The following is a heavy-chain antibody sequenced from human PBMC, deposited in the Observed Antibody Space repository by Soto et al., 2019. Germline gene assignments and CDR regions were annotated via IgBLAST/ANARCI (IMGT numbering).Heavy chain of an antibody. CDR3: ARDGVRYCSGGSCYSPYGMDV. CDR2: IYHSGST. J-gene: IGHJ6*02. V-gene: IGHV4-4*02. D-gene: IGHD2-15*01. Sequence: TSETLSLTCAVSGGSISSSNWWSWVRQPPGKGLEWIGEIYHSGSTNYNPSLKSRVTISVDKSKNQFSLKLSSVTAADTAVYYCARDGVRYCSGGSCYSPYGMDVWGQGTTVTVSS. CDR1: GGSISSSNW.